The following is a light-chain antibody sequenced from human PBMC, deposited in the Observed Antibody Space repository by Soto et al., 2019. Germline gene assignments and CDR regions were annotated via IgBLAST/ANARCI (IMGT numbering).Light chain of an antibody. Sequence: EIVLTQSPGTLSLSPGQRATLSCRASQSVGSSLAWYRQRAGESPTLLIADASIRAAGIPDRFRGSGSETDFSLSISRLEPEDFALYYCQQYVVGSTLSFGLGTRLEIK. CDR1: QSVGSS. CDR2: DAS. J-gene: IGKJ5*01. CDR3: QQYVVGSTLS. V-gene: IGKV3-20*01.